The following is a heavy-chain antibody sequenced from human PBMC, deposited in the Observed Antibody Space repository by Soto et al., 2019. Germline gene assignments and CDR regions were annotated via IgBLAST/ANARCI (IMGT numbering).Heavy chain of an antibody. D-gene: IGHD5-12*01. CDR2: IYSGGNT. CDR3: ARDHPDIVAMITWGYYFDY. CDR1: GFTVSNNY. V-gene: IGHV3-66*01. J-gene: IGHJ4*02. Sequence: PGGSLRLSCAASGFTVSNNYMSWVRQAPGKGLEWVSVIYSGGNTYYADSVKGRFTISRDNSKNTLYLQMNSLRAEDTAVYYCARDHPDIVAMITWGYYFDYWGQGTLVTVSS.